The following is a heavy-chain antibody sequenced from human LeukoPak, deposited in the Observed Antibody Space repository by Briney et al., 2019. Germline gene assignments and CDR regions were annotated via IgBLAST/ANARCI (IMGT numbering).Heavy chain of an antibody. CDR1: GFTFSSYS. CDR3: ARVPLGTQQPTW. V-gene: IGHV3-21*01. Sequence: GGSLRLSCAASGFTFSSYSMNWVRQAPGKGLEWVSSISSSSSYIYYADSVKGRFTISRDNAKNSLYLQMNSLRAEDTAVYYCARVPLGTQQPTWWGQVTLVTVSS. CDR2: ISSSSSYI. J-gene: IGHJ4*02. D-gene: IGHD5-18*01.